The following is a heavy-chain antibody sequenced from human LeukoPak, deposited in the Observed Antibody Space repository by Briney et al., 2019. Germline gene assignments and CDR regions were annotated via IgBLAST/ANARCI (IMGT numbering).Heavy chain of an antibody. J-gene: IGHJ5*02. CDR2: IIPIFGTA. V-gene: IGHV1-69*13. D-gene: IGHD1-1*01. CDR1: GYTFTSYG. CDR3: ARDPDNEGNWFDP. Sequence: SVKVSCKASGYTFTSYGISWVRQAPGQGLEWMRGIIPIFGTANYAQKFQGRVTITADESTSTAYMELSSLRSEDTAVYYCARDPDNEGNWFDPWGQGTLVTVSS.